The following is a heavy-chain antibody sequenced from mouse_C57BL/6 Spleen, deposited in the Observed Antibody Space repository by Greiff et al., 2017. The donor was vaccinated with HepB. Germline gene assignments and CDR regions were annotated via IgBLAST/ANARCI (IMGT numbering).Heavy chain of an antibody. CDR3: ARWGLRSPYYFDY. CDR2: IHPNSGST. Sequence: QVQLQQPGAELVKPGASVKLSCKASGYTFTSYWMHWVKQRPGQGLEWIGMIHPNSGSTNYNEKFKSKATLTVDKSSSTAYMQLSSLTSEDSAVYYCARWGLRSPYYFDYWGQGTTLTVSS. J-gene: IGHJ2*01. CDR1: GYTFTSYW. D-gene: IGHD1-1*01. V-gene: IGHV1-64*01.